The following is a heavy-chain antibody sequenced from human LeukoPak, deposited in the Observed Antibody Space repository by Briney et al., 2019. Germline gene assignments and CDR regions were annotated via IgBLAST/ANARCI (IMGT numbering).Heavy chain of an antibody. CDR3: ARVRGYSGYDLEY. CDR2: INSDGSST. V-gene: IGHV3-74*01. D-gene: IGHD5-12*01. Sequence: PGGSLRLSCAASAFTFSSYWMHWVRQAPGKGLVWVSHINSDGSSTSYADSVKGRFTISRDNAKNTLYLQMNSLRAEDTAVYYCARVRGYSGYDLEYWGQGTLVTVSS. CDR1: AFTFSSYW. J-gene: IGHJ4*02.